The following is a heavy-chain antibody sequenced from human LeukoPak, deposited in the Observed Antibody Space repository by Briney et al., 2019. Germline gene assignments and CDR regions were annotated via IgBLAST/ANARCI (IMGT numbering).Heavy chain of an antibody. J-gene: IGHJ1*01. Sequence: GGSLRLSCAASGFIFNSYGMHWIRQAPRKGLEWVSSSDYDGGSGHYADSVKSRFTISTDNSNNTLFLHLNSLRGEDTAVYYCTRNSGSYGLSWGQGTLVTVSS. CDR1: GFIFNSYG. CDR2: SDYDGGSG. CDR3: TRNSGSYGLS. D-gene: IGHD6-19*01. V-gene: IGHV3-NL1*01.